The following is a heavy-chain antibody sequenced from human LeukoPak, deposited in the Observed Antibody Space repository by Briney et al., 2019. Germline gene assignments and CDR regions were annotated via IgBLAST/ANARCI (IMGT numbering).Heavy chain of an antibody. D-gene: IGHD5-12*01. J-gene: IGHJ3*02. V-gene: IGHV3-48*04. CDR1: GFTFSSYW. Sequence: GGSLRLSCAASGFTFSSYWMSWVRQAPGKGLEWVSYISSSGSTTYYADSVKGRFTISRDNAKNSLYLQMNSLRAEDTAVYYCAREIAYSGYEYVFDIWGQGTMVTVSS. CDR2: ISSSGSTT. CDR3: AREIAYSGYEYVFDI.